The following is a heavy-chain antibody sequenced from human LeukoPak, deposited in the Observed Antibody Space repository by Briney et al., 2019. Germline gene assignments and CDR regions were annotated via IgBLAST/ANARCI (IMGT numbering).Heavy chain of an antibody. CDR3: ARGEGLVGVLFES. J-gene: IGHJ4*02. CDR1: GFTFSDYY. Sequence: PGGSLRLSCAASGFTFSDYYMNWIRQAPGKGLEWVSYIASDGTTTYHADSVKGRFTMSRDNARNALYLQMNSLRAEDTAVYYCARGEGLVGVLFESWGQGTLVTVSS. D-gene: IGHD1-26*01. V-gene: IGHV3-11*01. CDR2: IASDGTTT.